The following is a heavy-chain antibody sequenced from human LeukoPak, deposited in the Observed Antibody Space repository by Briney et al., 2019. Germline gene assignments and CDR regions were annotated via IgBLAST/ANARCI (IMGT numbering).Heavy chain of an antibody. CDR2: ISYDGSNK. CDR1: GFTFSSYG. CDR3: AKDIYGSGSSDVYYGMDV. Sequence: PGRSLRLSCAASGFTFSSYGMHWVRQAPGKGLEWVAVISYDGSNKYYADSVKGRFTISRDSSKNTLYLQMNSLRAEDTAVYYCAKDIYGSGSSDVYYGMDVWGKGTTVTVSS. D-gene: IGHD3-10*01. V-gene: IGHV3-30*18. J-gene: IGHJ6*04.